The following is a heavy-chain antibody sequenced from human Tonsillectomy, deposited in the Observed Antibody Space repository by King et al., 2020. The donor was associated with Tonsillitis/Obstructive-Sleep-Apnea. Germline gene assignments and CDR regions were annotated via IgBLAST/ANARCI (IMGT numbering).Heavy chain of an antibody. Sequence: VQLQESGPGLVKPSQTLSLTCTVSGGSISSGGYYWSWIRQHPGKGLEWIGYIYYSGSTYYNPSLKSRVTISVDTSKNQFSLKLSSVTAADTAVYYCATQALAYDFWSGYSRGGPFDYWGQGTLVTVSS. CDR2: IYYSGST. CDR3: ATQALAYDFWSGYSRGGPFDY. J-gene: IGHJ4*02. D-gene: IGHD3-3*01. V-gene: IGHV4-31*03. CDR1: GGSISSGGYY.